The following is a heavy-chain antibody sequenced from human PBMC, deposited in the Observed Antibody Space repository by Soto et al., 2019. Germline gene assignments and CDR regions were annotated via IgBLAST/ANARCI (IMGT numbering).Heavy chain of an antibody. D-gene: IGHD6-13*01. V-gene: IGHV3-7*05. CDR1: GFTFSSYW. CDR2: INQDGSEK. J-gene: IGHJ6*02. Sequence: EVQLVESGGGLVQPGGSLRLSCAASGFTFSSYWMSWVRQAPGKGLEWVANINQDGSEKFYVDFVKGRFTISRDNAKKARYLQMNTLGVEDTAVYYCARDGSSSWYSYYYNGMDVWGQGTTVTVSS. CDR3: ARDGSSSWYSYYYNGMDV.